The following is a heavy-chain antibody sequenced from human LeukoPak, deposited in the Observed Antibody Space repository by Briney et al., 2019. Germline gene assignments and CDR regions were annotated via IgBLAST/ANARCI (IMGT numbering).Heavy chain of an antibody. J-gene: IGHJ4*02. Sequence: ASVKVSCKASGYTFTGYYMHWVRQAPGQGLEWMGWINPNSGGTNYAQKFQGRVTMTRDTSISTAYMELSRLRSDDTAVYYCARGRDGYNFYFDYWGQGTLVTVSS. CDR3: ARGRDGYNFYFDY. V-gene: IGHV1-2*02. D-gene: IGHD5-24*01. CDR1: GYTFTGYY. CDR2: INPNSGGT.